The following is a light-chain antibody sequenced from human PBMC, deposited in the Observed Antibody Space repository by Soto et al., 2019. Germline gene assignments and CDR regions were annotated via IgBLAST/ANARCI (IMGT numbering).Light chain of an antibody. J-gene: IGKJ2*01. Sequence: EIVLTQSPGTLSLSPGERATPSCRASQSVSSSYLAWYQQKPGQAPRLLIYGASSRATGIPDRFSGSGSGIDFTLTISSLEPEDFAVYYCQQYGSSPYTFGQGTKLEIK. CDR3: QQYGSSPYT. CDR1: QSVSSSY. CDR2: GAS. V-gene: IGKV3-20*01.